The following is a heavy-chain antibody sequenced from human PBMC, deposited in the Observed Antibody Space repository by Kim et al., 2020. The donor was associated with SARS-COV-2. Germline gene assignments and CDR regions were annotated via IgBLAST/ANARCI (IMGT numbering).Heavy chain of an antibody. CDR1: GDSVSRNTVI. Sequence: SQTLSLTCAIYGDSVSRNTVIWNWIRQSPSRGLEWLGRTYYRSKWFYDYALPVQGRITITPDKVMKQVSPQLNSVTPEDTAMYYCARGLGNSWGQGTLVT. CDR2: TYYRSKWFY. V-gene: IGHV6-1*01. D-gene: IGHD2-15*01. J-gene: IGHJ4*02. CDR3: ARGLGNS.